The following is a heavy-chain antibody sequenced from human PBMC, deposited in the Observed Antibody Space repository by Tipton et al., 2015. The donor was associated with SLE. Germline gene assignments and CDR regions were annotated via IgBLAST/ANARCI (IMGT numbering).Heavy chain of an antibody. CDR2: IHYSGTT. CDR3: ATLNEGAFDI. CDR1: GGSIRSYY. J-gene: IGHJ3*02. V-gene: IGHV4-59*01. Sequence: LRLSCTVSGGSIRSYYWSWIRHPPGKGLEWIGYIHYSGTTNYNPSLKSRVTILVDTSKNHFSLRLRSVTAADTAVYYCATLNEGAFDIWGQGTMVTVSS.